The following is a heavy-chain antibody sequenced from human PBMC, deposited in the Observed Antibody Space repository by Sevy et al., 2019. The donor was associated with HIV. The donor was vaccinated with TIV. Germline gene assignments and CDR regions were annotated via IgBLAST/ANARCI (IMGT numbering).Heavy chain of an antibody. J-gene: IGHJ6*03. CDR3: AKDGFKPSVGDENYYYYYMDV. CDR2: ISGSGGST. V-gene: IGHV3-23*01. CDR1: GFTFSSYA. D-gene: IGHD3-16*01. Sequence: GGSLRLSCAASGFTFSSYAMSWVRQAQGKGLEWVSAISGSGGSTYYADSVKGRFTNSRDNSKNTLYLQMNSLRAEDTAVYYCAKDGFKPSVGDENYYYYYMDVWGKGTTVTVSS.